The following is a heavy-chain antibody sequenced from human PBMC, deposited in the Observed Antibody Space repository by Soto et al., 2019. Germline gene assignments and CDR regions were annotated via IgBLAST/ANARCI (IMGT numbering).Heavy chain of an antibody. CDR2: IYPGDSET. CDR3: ARQRIEAAFDAFDI. J-gene: IGHJ3*02. D-gene: IGHD6-13*01. CDR1: GYTFTTYR. Sequence: EVQLVQSGAEVKKPGESLKISCKGSGYTFTTYRIAWIRQMPGKGLEWVGIIYPGDSETRYSPSFQGQVTISADKSNTTDYLQWSGLRASDTSMYYCARQRIEAAFDAFDIWGQGTMVTVSS. V-gene: IGHV5-51*03.